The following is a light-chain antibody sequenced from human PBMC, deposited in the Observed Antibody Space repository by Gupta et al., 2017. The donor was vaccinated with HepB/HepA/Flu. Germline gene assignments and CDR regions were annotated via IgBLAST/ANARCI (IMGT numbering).Light chain of an antibody. J-gene: IGLJ1*01. CDR1: SSNIGSNT. Sequence: QSVLTQPPSASGTPGQRVTISCSGSSSNIGSNTVNWYQQLPGAAPNLLIYSNNQRPSGVPARCSGSKSGTSASPATSGLQSEDEADYYCAAWHASLIGDVFGTGTKVTVI. CDR3: AAWHASLIGDV. V-gene: IGLV1-44*01. CDR2: SNN.